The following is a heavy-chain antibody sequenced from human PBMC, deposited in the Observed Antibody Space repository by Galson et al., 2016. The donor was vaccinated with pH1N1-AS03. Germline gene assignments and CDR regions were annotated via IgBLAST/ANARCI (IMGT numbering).Heavy chain of an antibody. CDR3: SRHRLSVTHSFSTRGIDV. D-gene: IGHD5/OR15-5a*01. Sequence: QSGAEVKKPGESLKISCKGSGYSFTNYWIGWVRQMPGKGLEWMGIIYPGDSYTRYSPSFQGQVTISSDKSITTAYLQWSNLKASDTAMYYCSRHRLSVTHSFSTRGIDVWGKGTTVTVSS. CDR1: GYSFTNYW. J-gene: IGHJ6*04. CDR2: IYPGDSYT. V-gene: IGHV5-51*01.